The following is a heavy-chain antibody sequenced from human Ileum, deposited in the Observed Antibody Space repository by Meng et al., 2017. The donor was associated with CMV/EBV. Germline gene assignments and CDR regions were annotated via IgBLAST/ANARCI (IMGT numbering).Heavy chain of an antibody. V-gene: IGHV3-7*01. Sequence: SLKIPCAASGFTFKTYWMAWVRQAPGKGLKWVVNIKYDGREVHYGASVTGRFTISRDYDWHSLFLHLNSLRTEDTAVYYCARWGDDTWAGFGYWGQGTLVTVSS. CDR3: ARWGDDTWAGFGY. CDR2: IKYDGREV. J-gene: IGHJ4*02. CDR1: GFTFKTYW. D-gene: IGHD3-16*01.